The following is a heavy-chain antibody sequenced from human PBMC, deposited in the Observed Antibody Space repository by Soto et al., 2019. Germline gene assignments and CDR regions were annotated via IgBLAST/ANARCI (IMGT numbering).Heavy chain of an antibody. D-gene: IGHD4-4*01. CDR1: GFTFSSYE. Sequence: WGSLRLSCATSGFTFSSYEINWVRQAPVKGLEWVSYINYDGSRTVYPDSVKGRFTISRDNAKNSLYLQMNSLRVDDTAVYYCVRDRSATVPTSIDYWGHGTQVTVSS. V-gene: IGHV3-48*03. CDR3: VRDRSATVPTSIDY. CDR2: INYDGSRT. J-gene: IGHJ4*01.